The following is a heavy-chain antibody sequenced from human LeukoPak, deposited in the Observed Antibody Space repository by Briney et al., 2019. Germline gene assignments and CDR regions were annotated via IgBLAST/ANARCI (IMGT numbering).Heavy chain of an antibody. CDR3: ARDEGYCSSTSCPTSPDY. J-gene: IGHJ4*02. CDR1: GYTSTSYG. CDR2: ISAYNGNT. V-gene: IGHV1-18*01. D-gene: IGHD2-2*01. Sequence: ASVKVSCKASGYTSTSYGISWVRHAPGQGLELMGWISAYNGNTNYAQKLQGRVTMTTDTSTSTAYMELRSLRSDDTAVYYCARDEGYCSSTSCPTSPDYWGQGTLVTVSS.